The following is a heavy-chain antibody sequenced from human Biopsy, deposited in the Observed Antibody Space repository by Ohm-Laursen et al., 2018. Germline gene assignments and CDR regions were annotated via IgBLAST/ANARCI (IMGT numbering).Heavy chain of an antibody. J-gene: IGHJ6*02. V-gene: IGHV4-34*01. CDR2: INHRGST. Sequence: GTLSLTCAVYGGSFSGYYWSWIRQPPGKGLEGIGEINHRGSTNYNPSLKSRVTISVGTSKNQFPLKLRSVTAADTAVYYCARAVDYYDPYYYYGLDVWGQGTTVTVSS. D-gene: IGHD3-16*01. CDR1: GGSFSGYY. CDR3: ARAVDYYDPYYYYGLDV.